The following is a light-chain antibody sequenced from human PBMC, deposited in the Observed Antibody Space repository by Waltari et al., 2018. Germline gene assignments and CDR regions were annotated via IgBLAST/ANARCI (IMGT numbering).Light chain of an antibody. CDR2: SVI. Sequence: QSALTQPASVSGSPGQSITISCTGTSSAVGGSNSVSWYQPHPGKATKLLIYSVIKRPAGLSNRFSGSKSGNTASLTISGLQAEDEADYYCSSSTTTSTLDGVFGGGTKLTVL. V-gene: IGLV2-14*03. CDR3: SSSTTTSTLDGV. J-gene: IGLJ2*01. CDR1: SSAVGGSNS.